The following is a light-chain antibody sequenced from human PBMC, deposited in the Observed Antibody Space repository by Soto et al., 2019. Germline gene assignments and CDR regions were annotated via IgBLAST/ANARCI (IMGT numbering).Light chain of an antibody. V-gene: IGLV2-8*01. CDR3: SSYTGSTIGA. J-gene: IGLJ1*01. CDR2: EVS. CDR1: SSDVGGYNY. Sequence: QSVLTQPPPASGSPGQSVTISCTGTSSDVGGYNYVSWYQQHPGKAPKLMIYEVSKRPSGVPDRFSGSKSGNTASLTVSGLQADDEADYYCSSYTGSTIGAFGTGTKVTVL.